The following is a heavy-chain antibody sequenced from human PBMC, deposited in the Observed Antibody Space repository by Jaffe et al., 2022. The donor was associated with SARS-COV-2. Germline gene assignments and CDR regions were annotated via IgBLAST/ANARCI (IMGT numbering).Heavy chain of an antibody. CDR3: ARGNGSYSRDGVDY. D-gene: IGHD1-26*01. Sequence: EVQLVDSGGGLVQPGGSLRLSCAASGFTFSNYGMDWVRQAPGKGLEWVSYISYSGSVTYYTDSVKGRFTISRDNAQNSLYLQMNSLRDEDTAVYYCARGNGSYSRDGVDYWGQGTPVTVSS. J-gene: IGHJ4*02. CDR2: ISYSGSVT. CDR1: GFTFSNYG. V-gene: IGHV3-48*02.